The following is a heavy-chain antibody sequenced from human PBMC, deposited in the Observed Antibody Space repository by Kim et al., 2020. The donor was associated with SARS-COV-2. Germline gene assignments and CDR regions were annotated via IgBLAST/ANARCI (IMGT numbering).Heavy chain of an antibody. D-gene: IGHD3-9*01. V-gene: IGHV3-23*01. J-gene: IGHJ3*02. CDR3: AKAGAYDSLTGYYTAFDI. Sequence: GGSLRLSCAASEFTFSRYVMSWVRQAPGKGLEWVSAVSGSGGSTYYADSVKGRFTISRDNSENTLYLQMNSLRADDTAVYYCAKAGAYDSLTGYYTAFDIWGQGTLVTVST. CDR2: VSGSGGST. CDR1: EFTFSRYV.